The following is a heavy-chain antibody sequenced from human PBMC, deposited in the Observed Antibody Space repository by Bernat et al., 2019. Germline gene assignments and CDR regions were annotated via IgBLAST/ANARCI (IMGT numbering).Heavy chain of an antibody. D-gene: IGHD3-10*01. CDR1: GFTFSSYW. V-gene: IGHV3-7*03. CDR2: IKQDGSEK. CDR3: ARNYGSGSKNAFDI. Sequence: EVQLVESGGGLVKPGGSLRLSCAASGFTFSSYWMSWVRQAPGKGLEWVANIKQDGSEKYYVDSVKGRFTISRDNAKNSLYLQMNSLRAEDTAVYYCARNYGSGSKNAFDIWGQGTMVTVSS. J-gene: IGHJ3*02.